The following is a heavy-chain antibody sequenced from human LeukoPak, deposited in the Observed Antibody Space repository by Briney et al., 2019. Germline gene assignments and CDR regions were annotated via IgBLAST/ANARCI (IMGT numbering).Heavy chain of an antibody. V-gene: IGHV4-30-4*01. CDR3: ARVPECSGGSCYSTSPYYYYGMVV. CDR2: IYYSGST. CDR1: GGSISSGDYY. J-gene: IGHJ6*02. Sequence: SETLSLTCTVSGGSISSGDYYWSWIRQPPGKGLEWIGYIYYSGSTYYNPSLKSRVTISVDTSKNQFSLKLSSVTAADTAVYYCARVPECSGGSCYSTSPYYYYGMVVWGQGTTVTVSS. D-gene: IGHD2-15*01.